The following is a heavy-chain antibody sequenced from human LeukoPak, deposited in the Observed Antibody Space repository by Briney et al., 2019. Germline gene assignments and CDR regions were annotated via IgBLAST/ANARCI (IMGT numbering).Heavy chain of an antibody. CDR1: GFTFSSYA. CDR3: ANNKLGY. J-gene: IGHJ4*02. V-gene: IGHV3-23*01. CDR2: ISGSGGGT. D-gene: IGHD1/OR15-1a*01. Sequence: GGSLRLSCAASGFTFSSYAMSWVRQAPGERLEWVSAISGSGGGTYYTDSVKVRFTTSRDNSKNPLYLQMNSLRAEDAALYYCANNKLGYWGQGTLVTVSS.